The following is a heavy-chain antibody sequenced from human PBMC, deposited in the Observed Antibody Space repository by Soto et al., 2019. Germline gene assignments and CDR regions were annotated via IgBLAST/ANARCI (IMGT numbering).Heavy chain of an antibody. CDR3: ARMYPDETGGFGF. D-gene: IGHD3-16*01. J-gene: IGHJ4*02. CDR1: GYTFTSYY. V-gene: IGHV1-46*01. Sequence: QVQLVQSGAEVKKPGTSVKVSCKASGYTFTSYYMHWVRQAPGQGLEWLGIINPSGGSTSYAQKFQGRVTMTRDTSTSTVYMELSSLRSEHTAVYYCARMYPDETGGFGFWGQGTLVTVSS. CDR2: INPSGGST.